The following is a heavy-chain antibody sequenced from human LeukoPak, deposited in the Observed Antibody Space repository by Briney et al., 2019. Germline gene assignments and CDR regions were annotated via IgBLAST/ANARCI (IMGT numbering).Heavy chain of an antibody. CDR3: ATSVAGKYYYYYYMDV. J-gene: IGHJ6*03. Sequence: SETLSLTCTVSGGSISSYYWSWIRQPAGKGLEWIGRIYTSGSTNYNPPLKSRVTMSVDTSKNQFSLKLSSVTVADTAVYCATSVAGKYYYYYYMDVWGKGTTVTVSS. D-gene: IGHD6-19*01. CDR2: IYTSGST. V-gene: IGHV4-4*07. CDR1: GGSISSYY.